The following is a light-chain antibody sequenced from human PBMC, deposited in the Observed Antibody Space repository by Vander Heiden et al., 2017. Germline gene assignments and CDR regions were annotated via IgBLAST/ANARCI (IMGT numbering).Light chain of an antibody. CDR2: GES. Sequence: IVLTQSPGTLSLSPGDAATLSCRARQTVSGNYLAWYQQKSGQPPRLLIYGESIRATGIPDRFSVSGSGTDFTLTISRREPEDFAVYYCERYGISPPLTFGGGTKVEIK. CDR3: ERYGISPPLT. CDR1: QTVSGNY. V-gene: IGKV3-20*01. J-gene: IGKJ4*01.